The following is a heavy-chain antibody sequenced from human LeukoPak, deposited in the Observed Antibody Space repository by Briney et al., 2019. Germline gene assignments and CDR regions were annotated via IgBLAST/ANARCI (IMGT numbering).Heavy chain of an antibody. D-gene: IGHD4-17*01. CDR2: ISGSGGST. CDR1: GFTFSSYA. CDR3: AKSHTGSHAFDI. V-gene: IGHV3-23*01. Sequence: GGPLRLSCAASGFTFSSYAMSWVRQAPGKGLEWVSAISGSGGSTYYADSVKGRFTISRDNSKNTLYLQMNSLRAEDTAVYYCAKSHTGSHAFDIWGQGTMVTVSS. J-gene: IGHJ3*02.